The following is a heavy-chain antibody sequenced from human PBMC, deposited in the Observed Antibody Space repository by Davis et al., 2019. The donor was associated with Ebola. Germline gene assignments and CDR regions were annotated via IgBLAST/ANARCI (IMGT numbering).Heavy chain of an antibody. CDR2: IGSDTAT. J-gene: IGHJ6*02. CDR3: VKDLFWWSAADV. D-gene: IGHD2-8*02. V-gene: IGHV3-23*01. CDR1: GVTLSSCA. Sequence: GESLKISCAASGVTLSSCAMSWVRQSPGEGLEWVSGIGSDTATHYADSVRGRFTTSRDDSKNTLFLQMDSLRAEDTAVYYCVKDLFWWSAADVWGQGTTVTVSS.